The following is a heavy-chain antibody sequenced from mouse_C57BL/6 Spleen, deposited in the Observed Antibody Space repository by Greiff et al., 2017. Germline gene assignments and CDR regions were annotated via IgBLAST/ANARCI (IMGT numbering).Heavy chain of an antibody. Sequence: QVQLQQPGAELVRPGSSVKLSCTASGYTFTSYWLDWVQQRPGQGLEWIGNIYPSDSETHYNQKFKDKATLTVDKSSNTAYMQLSSLTSEDSAVYYCARSGKDAMDYWGQGTSVTVSS. CDR2: IYPSDSET. CDR1: GYTFTSYW. D-gene: IGHD4-1*01. CDR3: ARSGKDAMDY. J-gene: IGHJ4*01. V-gene: IGHV1-61*01.